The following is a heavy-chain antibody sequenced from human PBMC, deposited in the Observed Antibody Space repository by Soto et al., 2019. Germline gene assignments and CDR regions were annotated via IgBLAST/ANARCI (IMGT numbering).Heavy chain of an antibody. CDR2: IIPIFGTA. J-gene: IGHJ4*02. CDR3: ARGYDSSGYYAPEYYFDY. Sequence: QVQLVQSGAEVKKPGSSAKVSCKASGGTFSSYAISWVRQAPGQGLEWMGGIIPIFGTANYAQKFQGRVTITADESTSTAYMELSSLRSEDTAVYYCARGYDSSGYYAPEYYFDYWGQGTLVTVSS. D-gene: IGHD3-22*01. V-gene: IGHV1-69*01. CDR1: GGTFSSYA.